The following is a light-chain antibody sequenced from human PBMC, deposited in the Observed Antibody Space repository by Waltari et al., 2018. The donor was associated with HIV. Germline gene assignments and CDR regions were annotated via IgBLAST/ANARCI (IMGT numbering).Light chain of an antibody. V-gene: IGLV2-8*01. CDR2: EVI. Sequence: QSALTQPPSASGSPGQSVTISCTGTSSDVGGYNYVSWYQQHPGKAPKSIIYEVIKRPSGVPDRFSGSKPGNTASLTVSGLQAEDEADYYCSSYAGSNWVFGGGTKLTVL. CDR1: SSDVGGYNY. J-gene: IGLJ3*02. CDR3: SSYAGSNWV.